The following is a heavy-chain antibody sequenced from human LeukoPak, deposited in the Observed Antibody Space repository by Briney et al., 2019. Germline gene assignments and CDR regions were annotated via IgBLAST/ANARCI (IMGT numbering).Heavy chain of an antibody. D-gene: IGHD3/OR15-3a*01. V-gene: IGHV1-8*01. CDR1: GYTFTSYD. CDR2: INPNSGNT. Sequence: ASVKVSCKASGYTFTSYDINWVRQATGQGLEWVGWINPNSGNTGYAQKFQGRVTMTKNNSITTAYMELSSLRSEDTAVYYCARALSWTTDSYYYMDVWGKGTTVTVSS. CDR3: ARALSWTTDSYYYMDV. J-gene: IGHJ6*03.